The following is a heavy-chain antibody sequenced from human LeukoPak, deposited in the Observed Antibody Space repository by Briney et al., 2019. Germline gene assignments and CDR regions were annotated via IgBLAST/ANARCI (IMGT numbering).Heavy chain of an antibody. D-gene: IGHD3-9*01. J-gene: IGHJ3*02. CDR1: GFTFSSYE. CDR2: ISSSGSTI. CDR3: AKGLAMITGAFDI. Sequence: GGSLRLSCAASGFTFSSYEMNWVRQAPGKGLEWVSYISSSGSTIYYADSVKGRFTISRDNSKNTLYLQMNSLRAEDTAVYYCAKGLAMITGAFDIWGQGTMVTVSS. V-gene: IGHV3-48*03.